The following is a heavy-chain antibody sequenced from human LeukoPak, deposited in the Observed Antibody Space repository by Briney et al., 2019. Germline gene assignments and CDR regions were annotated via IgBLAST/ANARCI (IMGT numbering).Heavy chain of an antibody. V-gene: IGHV4-34*01. D-gene: IGHD6-6*01. CDR1: GGSFSGYY. CDR3: ARGHSSSWFDY. CDR2: INHSGST. J-gene: IGHJ4*02. Sequence: SETLSLTCAVYGGSFSGYYCSWIRQPPGKGLEWIGEINHSGSTNYNPSLKSRVTISVDTSKNQFSLKLSSVTAADTAVYYCARGHSSSWFDYWGQGTLVTVSS.